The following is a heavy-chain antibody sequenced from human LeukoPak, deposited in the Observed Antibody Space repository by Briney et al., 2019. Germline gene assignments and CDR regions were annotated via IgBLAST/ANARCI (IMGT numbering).Heavy chain of an antibody. V-gene: IGHV1-2*02. Sequence: GASVKVSCKASGGTFSSYAISWVRQAPGQGLEWMGWINPNSGGTNYAQKFQGRVTMTRDTSISTAYMELSRLRSDDTAVYYCARGEPYYDILTGYINVPPFDYWGQGTLVTVSS. D-gene: IGHD3-9*01. CDR2: INPNSGGT. J-gene: IGHJ4*02. CDR3: ARGEPYYDILTGYINVPPFDY. CDR1: GGTFSSYA.